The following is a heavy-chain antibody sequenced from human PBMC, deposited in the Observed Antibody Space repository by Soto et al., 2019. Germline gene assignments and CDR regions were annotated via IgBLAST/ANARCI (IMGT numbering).Heavy chain of an antibody. V-gene: IGHV4-34*01. CDR3: ARARFDSWSHIYYGLDV. Sequence: SETLSLTCGVYGGSFSAYSWTWLCQSPGKGLEWIGEITHGGSTDYNPALKSRLVMSVDTSKNQFSLRVTSVTAADAAVYFCARARFDSWSHIYYGLDVWGQGTTVTVSS. CDR2: ITHGGST. D-gene: IGHD3-3*01. J-gene: IGHJ6*02. CDR1: GGSFSAYS.